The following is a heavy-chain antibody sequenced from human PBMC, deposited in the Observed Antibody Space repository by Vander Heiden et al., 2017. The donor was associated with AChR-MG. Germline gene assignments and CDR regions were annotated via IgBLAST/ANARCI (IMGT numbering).Heavy chain of an antibody. V-gene: IGHV3-30*18. Sequence: QVQLVESGEGVVQPGMSLRLSCAASGFTFSSYGMHWVRQAPGKGLEWVAVISYDGSNKYYADSVKGRFTISRDNSKNTLYLQMNSLRAEDTAVYYCAKDKGGAWGQGTLVTVSS. CDR1: GFTFSSYG. CDR3: AKDKGGA. J-gene: IGHJ4*02. CDR2: ISYDGSNK.